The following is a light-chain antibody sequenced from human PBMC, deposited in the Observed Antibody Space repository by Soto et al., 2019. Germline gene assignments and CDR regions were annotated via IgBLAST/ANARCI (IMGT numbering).Light chain of an antibody. V-gene: IGKV1-39*01. J-gene: IGKJ2*01. CDR2: AAS. CDR1: QSIRTH. Sequence: DIQMTQSPSSLSASVGDRVTITCRASQSIRTHLNWYQQKAGKAPKVLIFAASILQNGVPSRFTGSGSGTDFTLTISSLQPEDCATYYCQQSYSTPDTFGQGTKLEIK. CDR3: QQSYSTPDT.